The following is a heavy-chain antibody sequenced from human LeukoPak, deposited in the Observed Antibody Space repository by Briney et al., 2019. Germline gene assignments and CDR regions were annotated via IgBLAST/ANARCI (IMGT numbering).Heavy chain of an antibody. J-gene: IGHJ3*02. D-gene: IGHD4-23*01. Sequence: SETLSLTCTVSGGSISSSSYYWGWIRQPPGKGLEWIGSIYYSGSTYYNPSLKSRVTISVDTSKNQFSLKLSSVTAADTAVYYCARETTVVTSGDAFDIWGQGTMVTVSS. CDR1: GGSISSSSYY. CDR3: ARETTVVTSGDAFDI. V-gene: IGHV4-39*07. CDR2: IYYSGST.